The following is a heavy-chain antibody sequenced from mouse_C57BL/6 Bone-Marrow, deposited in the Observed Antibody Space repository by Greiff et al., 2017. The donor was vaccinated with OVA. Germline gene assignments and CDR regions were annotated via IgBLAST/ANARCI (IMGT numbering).Heavy chain of an antibody. V-gene: IGHV1-26*01. Sequence: VQLQQSGPELVKPGASVKISCKASGYTFTDYYMNWVKQSHGKSLEWIGDINPNNGGTSYNQKFKGKATLTVDKSSSTAYMELRSLTSEDSAVYYCARLGYYGHFDYWGQGTTLTVSS. CDR3: ARLGYYGHFDY. CDR2: INPNNGGT. D-gene: IGHD1-1*02. CDR1: GYTFTDYY. J-gene: IGHJ2*01.